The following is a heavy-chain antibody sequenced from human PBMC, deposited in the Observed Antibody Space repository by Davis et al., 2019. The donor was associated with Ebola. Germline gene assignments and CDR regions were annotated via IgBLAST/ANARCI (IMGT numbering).Heavy chain of an antibody. Sequence: SETLSLTCTVSGGSISSGGYYWSWIRQHPGKGLEWIGYIYYSGSTNYNPSLKSRVTISVDTSKNQFSLKLSSVTAADTAVYCCAKDWGYMVRGVMIDYWGHGTLVTVSA. V-gene: IGHV4-61*08. J-gene: IGHJ4*01. CDR2: IYYSGST. CDR1: GGSISSGGYY. CDR3: AKDWGYMVRGVMIDY. D-gene: IGHD3-10*01.